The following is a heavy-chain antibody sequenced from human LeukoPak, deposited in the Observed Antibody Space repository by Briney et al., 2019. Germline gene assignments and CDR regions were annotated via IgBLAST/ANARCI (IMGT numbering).Heavy chain of an antibody. V-gene: IGHV4-34*01. CDR3: AGRVLRRPQGH. CDR2: ISHSGST. Sequence: SETLSLTCAVYGGSFSGYYWSWIRQPPGKGLEWIGEISHSGSTNYNPSLKSRVTILVDTSKNQFSLKLRSVTAADTATYYCAGRVLRRPQGHWGQGTLVTVSS. D-gene: IGHD5-24*01. CDR1: GGSFSGYY. J-gene: IGHJ4*02.